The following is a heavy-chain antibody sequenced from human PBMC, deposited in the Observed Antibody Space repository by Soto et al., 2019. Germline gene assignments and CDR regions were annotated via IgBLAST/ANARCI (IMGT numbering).Heavy chain of an antibody. V-gene: IGHV3-48*03. CDR1: EFTFSTYE. J-gene: IGHJ4*02. D-gene: IGHD6-13*01. CDR3: VRFGGAAAGPGDY. Sequence: GSLRLSCVASEFTFSTYEMNWVRQAPGKGLEWVSYISSSGTTIYYTDSVKGRFTISRDNAKKSLYLQMNSLRAEDTAVYYCVRFGGAAAGPGDYWGPGTLVTVSS. CDR2: ISSSGTTI.